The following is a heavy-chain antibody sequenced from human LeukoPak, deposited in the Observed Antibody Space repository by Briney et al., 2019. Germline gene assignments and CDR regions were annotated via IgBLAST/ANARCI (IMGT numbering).Heavy chain of an antibody. Sequence: SETLSLTCTVSGGSISSGDYYWSWIRQPPGKGLEWIVYIYYSGSTYYNPSLKSRVTISVDTSKNQFSLKLSSVTAADTAVYYCARTVLRFLEWLSPRPYYFDYWGQGTLVTVSS. V-gene: IGHV4-30-4*01. CDR1: GGSISSGDYY. J-gene: IGHJ4*02. CDR2: IYYSGST. CDR3: ARTVLRFLEWLSPRPYYFDY. D-gene: IGHD3-3*01.